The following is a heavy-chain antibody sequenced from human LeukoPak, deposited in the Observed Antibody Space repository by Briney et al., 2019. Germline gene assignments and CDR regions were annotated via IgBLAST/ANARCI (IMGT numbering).Heavy chain of an antibody. D-gene: IGHD2-2*01. CDR1: GYTFTSYD. V-gene: IGHV1-8*01. CDR2: MNPNSGNT. CDR3: ARGVEEYNWFDP. J-gene: IGHJ5*02. Sequence: GASVKVSCKASGYTFTSYDINWVRQATGQGLEWMGWMNPNSGNTGYAQKFQGRVTMTRNTSISTAYMELSSLRSEDTAVYYCARGVEEYNWFDPWGQGTLVTVSS.